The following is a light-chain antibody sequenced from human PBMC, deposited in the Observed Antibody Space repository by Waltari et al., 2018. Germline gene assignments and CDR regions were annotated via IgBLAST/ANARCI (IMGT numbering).Light chain of an antibody. J-gene: IGLJ3*02. CDR1: SLRSYY. Sequence: SSELTQDPAVSVALGQTVRITCQGDSLRSYYASWYQQKPGQAPVLVNYGKNNRPSGIPDRFSGSSSGNTASLTITGAQAEDEADYYCNSRDSSGNHWVFCGGTKLTVL. CDR2: GKN. V-gene: IGLV3-19*01. CDR3: NSRDSSGNHWV.